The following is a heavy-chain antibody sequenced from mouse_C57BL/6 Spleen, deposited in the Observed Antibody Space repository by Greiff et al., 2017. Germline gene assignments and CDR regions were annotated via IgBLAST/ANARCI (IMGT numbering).Heavy chain of an antibody. CDR1: GYSITSGYY. J-gene: IGHJ4*01. V-gene: IGHV3-6*01. Sequence: DVQLQESGPGLVKPSQSLSLTCSVTGYSITSGYYWNWIRQFPGNKLEWMGYISYDGSNNYNPSLKNRISITRDTSKNQFFLKLNSVTTEDTATYYCAIITTVVEGYYAMDYWGQGTSVTVSS. CDR2: ISYDGSN. CDR3: AIITTVVEGYYAMDY. D-gene: IGHD1-1*01.